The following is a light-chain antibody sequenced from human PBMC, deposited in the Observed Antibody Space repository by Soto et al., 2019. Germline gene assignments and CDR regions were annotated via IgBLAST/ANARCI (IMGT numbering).Light chain of an antibody. CDR2: AAS. V-gene: IGKV3-15*01. CDR3: QQYTDLWT. Sequence: IVMTQSPATLSVSPGERATLSCRASQSVGTLLAWYQQKPGQAPRLLIYAASARATGIPARFSGSGTGTEFTLTISSLQSEDFAIYFCQQYTDLWTFGQGTKV. J-gene: IGKJ1*01. CDR1: QSVGTL.